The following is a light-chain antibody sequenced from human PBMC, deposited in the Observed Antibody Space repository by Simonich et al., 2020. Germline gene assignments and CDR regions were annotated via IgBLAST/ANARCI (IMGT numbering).Light chain of an antibody. J-gene: IGLJ2*01. CDR3: CSYAGSSTVV. Sequence: QSALTQPASVSGSPGQSITISCTGTSSDVGSYNLVSWYPQHPGKAPKLMIYEGSKRPSGVSNRFSGSKSCNTASLTISGLQAEDEADYYCCSYAGSSTVVFGGGTKLTVL. CDR1: SSDVGSYNL. V-gene: IGLV2-23*01. CDR2: EGS.